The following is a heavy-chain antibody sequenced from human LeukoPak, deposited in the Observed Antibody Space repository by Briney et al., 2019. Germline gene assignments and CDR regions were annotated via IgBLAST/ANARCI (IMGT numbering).Heavy chain of an antibody. D-gene: IGHD2-2*01. Sequence: AETLSLTCTVFGGTISDYYWLWIRQAPGKGLEWIGNIQTSGSNNYNASVKSRVTISAEPSKTQFSLKLNSVTAADTAVYYCARHLKVPVPTAHAPGVYYYNEYMEVSGQGTTVTVSS. V-gene: IGHV4-4*09. CDR1: GGTISDYY. CDR2: IQTSGSN. CDR3: ARHLKVPVPTAHAPGVYYYNEYMEV. J-gene: IGHJ6*03.